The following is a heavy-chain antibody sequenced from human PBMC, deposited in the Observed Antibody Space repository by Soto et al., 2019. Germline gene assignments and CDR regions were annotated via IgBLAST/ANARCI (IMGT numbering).Heavy chain of an antibody. CDR1: GGSISSSSYY. D-gene: IGHD2-2*01. J-gene: IGHJ3*02. Sequence: SETLSLTCTVSGGSISSSSYYWGWIRQPPGKGLEWIGSIYYSGSTYYNPSLKSRVTISVDTSKNQFSLKLSSVTAADTAVYYCAEGYCSSTSCHHFPVHPSQTDAFDIWGQGTMVTVSS. V-gene: IGHV4-39*01. CDR2: IYYSGST. CDR3: AEGYCSSTSCHHFPVHPSQTDAFDI.